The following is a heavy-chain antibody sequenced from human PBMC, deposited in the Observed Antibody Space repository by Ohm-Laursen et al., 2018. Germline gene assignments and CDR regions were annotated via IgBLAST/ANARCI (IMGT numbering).Heavy chain of an antibody. D-gene: IGHD2-8*01. V-gene: IGHV1-46*01. Sequence: ASVKVSCKASGYTFTSYYMHWVRQAPGQGLKWMGIINPSGGSTSYAQKFQGRVTMTRDTSTSTVYMELSSLRSEDTAVYYCARDLGRDIVPYGMDVWGQGTTVTVSS. CDR1: GYTFTSYY. CDR3: ARDLGRDIVPYGMDV. CDR2: INPSGGST. J-gene: IGHJ6*02.